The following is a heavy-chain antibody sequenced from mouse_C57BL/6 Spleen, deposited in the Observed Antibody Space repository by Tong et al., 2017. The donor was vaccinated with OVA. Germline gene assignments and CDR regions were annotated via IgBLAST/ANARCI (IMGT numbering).Heavy chain of an antibody. V-gene: IGHV5-4*02. CDR3: ARDGGPAWFAY. J-gene: IGHJ3*01. CDR2: ISDGGSYT. Sequence: EVQLQESGGGLVKPGGSLKLSCAASGFTFSDYYMYWVRQTPEKRLEWVATISDGGSYTYYPDSVKGRFTISRDNAKNNLYLQMSSRKSEDTAMYYCARDGGPAWFAYWGQGTLVTVSA. CDR1: GFTFSDYY.